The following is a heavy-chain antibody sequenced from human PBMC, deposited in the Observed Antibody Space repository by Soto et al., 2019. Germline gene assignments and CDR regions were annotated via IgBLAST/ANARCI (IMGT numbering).Heavy chain of an antibody. J-gene: IGHJ4*02. V-gene: IGHV3-53*01. CDR3: ARDEPFDY. Sequence: EVQLVESGGGLIQPGGSLRLSCAASGFTVSSNYMSWVRQAPGKGLEWVSVIYSGGSTYYADSVKGRFTISRDNSKNTQFLQRNSLRAEDAAVYYCARDEPFDYWGQGTLVTVSS. CDR1: GFTVSSNY. CDR2: IYSGGST.